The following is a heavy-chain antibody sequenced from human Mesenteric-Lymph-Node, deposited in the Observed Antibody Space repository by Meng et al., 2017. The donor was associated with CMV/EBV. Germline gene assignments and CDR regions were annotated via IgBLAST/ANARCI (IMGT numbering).Heavy chain of an antibody. D-gene: IGHD3-3*01. J-gene: IGHJ6*02. CDR1: GFTFSSYS. CDR2: ISSSSSYI. CDR3: ARDSTPSYDFWSGYYSDYYYYYGMDV. Sequence: GESLKISCAASGFTFSSYSMNWVRQAPGKGLEWVSSISSSSSYIYYADSVKGRFTISRDNAKNSLYLQMNSLRAEDTAVYYCARDSTPSYDFWSGYYSDYYYYYGMDVWGQGTTVTVSS. V-gene: IGHV3-21*01.